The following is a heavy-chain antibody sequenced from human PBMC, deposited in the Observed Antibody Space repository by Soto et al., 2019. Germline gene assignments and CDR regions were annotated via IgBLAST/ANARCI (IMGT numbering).Heavy chain of an antibody. CDR2: ISGSSNTM. J-gene: IGHJ3*02. CDR1: GFTFSSYD. Sequence: GGSLRLSCAASGFTFSSYDMDWVRQAPGKGLEWLSRISGSSNTMYYADSVKGRFTISRDNAKNSLYLQMNSLRAEDTAVYYCACLVSGSYYHAFVIWRQATMVSV. CDR3: ACLVSGSYYHAFVI. D-gene: IGHD1-26*01. V-gene: IGHV3-48*04.